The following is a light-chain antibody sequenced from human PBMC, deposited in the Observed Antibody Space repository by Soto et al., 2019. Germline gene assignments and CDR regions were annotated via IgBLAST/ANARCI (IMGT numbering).Light chain of an antibody. Sequence: EIELTQSPGTLSLSPVERATLSCRASQRLASNYLAWYQQRPGQAPRLLLYGVSSRATGIPDRFSGSGSGTDFTLAMSRVEPEDFAVYFCQQYADSPITFGQGARREIK. V-gene: IGKV3-20*01. CDR3: QQYADSPIT. CDR1: QRLASNY. J-gene: IGKJ5*01. CDR2: GVS.